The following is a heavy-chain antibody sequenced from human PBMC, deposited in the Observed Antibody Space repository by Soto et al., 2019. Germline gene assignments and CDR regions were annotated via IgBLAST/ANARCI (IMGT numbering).Heavy chain of an antibody. CDR3: TRGMSTSGWQY. J-gene: IGHJ4*02. D-gene: IGHD6-19*01. CDR2: INAGNGDT. V-gene: IGHV1-3*01. Sequence: GASVKVSCKASGYTFTSHSIHWVRQAPGQRLEWLGWINAGNGDTKYSQKFQGRVTITRDTSASTSYMEMSTLTSDDTAEYYCTRGMSTSGWQYWGQGTPVTVSS. CDR1: GYTFTSHS.